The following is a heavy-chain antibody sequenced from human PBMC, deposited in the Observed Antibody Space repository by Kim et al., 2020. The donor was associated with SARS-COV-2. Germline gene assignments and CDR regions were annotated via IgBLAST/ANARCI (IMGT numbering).Heavy chain of an antibody. Sequence: DTVKVRFTISRDNSKNTVYLQMSSLRAEDTAVYYCTREPCSGGSCFGMDVWGQGTTVTVSS. D-gene: IGHD2-15*01. CDR3: TREPCSGGSCFGMDV. J-gene: IGHJ6*02. V-gene: IGHV3-30*07.